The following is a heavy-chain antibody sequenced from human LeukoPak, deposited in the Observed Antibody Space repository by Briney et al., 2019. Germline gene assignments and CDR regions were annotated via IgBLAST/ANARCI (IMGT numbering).Heavy chain of an antibody. J-gene: IGHJ4*02. D-gene: IGHD3-3*01. V-gene: IGHV1-46*01. CDR3: AREGRDFWSGYYGF. CDR1: GGTFSSYA. CDR2: INPSGGST. Sequence: ASVKVSCKASGGTFSSYAISWVRQAPGQGLEWMGIINPSGGSTSYAQKFQGRVTMTRDMSTSTVYMELSSLRSEDTAVYYCAREGRDFWSGYYGFWGQGTLVTVSS.